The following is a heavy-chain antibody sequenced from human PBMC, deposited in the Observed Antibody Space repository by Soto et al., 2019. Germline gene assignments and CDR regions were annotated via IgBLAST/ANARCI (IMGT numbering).Heavy chain of an antibody. CDR3: ARGLPTTVTNFDY. J-gene: IGHJ4*02. D-gene: IGHD4-4*01. Sequence: QVQLQESGPGLVKPSETLSLTCTVSGGSISSYYWSWIRQPPGKGLEWIGYIYYSGSTNYNPALRRLVTISVDTSKNPCSLKLSSVSAADTAVYYCARGLPTTVTNFDYWGQGTLVTVSS. CDR1: GGSISSYY. V-gene: IGHV4-59*01. CDR2: IYYSGST.